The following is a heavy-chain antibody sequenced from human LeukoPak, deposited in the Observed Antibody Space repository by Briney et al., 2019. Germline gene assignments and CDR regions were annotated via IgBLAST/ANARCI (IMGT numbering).Heavy chain of an antibody. CDR2: IIPIFGTA. CDR1: GGTFSSYA. D-gene: IGHD2-2*01. CDR3: ARDRGRDIVVVPAAIPVAGYYYMDV. J-gene: IGHJ6*03. Sequence: VASVKVSCKASGGTFSSYAISWVRQAPGQGLEWMGGIIPIFGTANYAQKFQGRVTITADESTSTAYMELSSLRSEDTAVYYCARDRGRDIVVVPAAIPVAGYYYMDVWGKGTTVTVSS. V-gene: IGHV1-69*13.